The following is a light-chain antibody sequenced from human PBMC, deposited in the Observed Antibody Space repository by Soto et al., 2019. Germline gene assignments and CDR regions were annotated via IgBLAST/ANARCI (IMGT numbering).Light chain of an antibody. Sequence: EVALTQSPVTLSVSAGERATLSCRSSQRVSSNFPCSQQKPGQAPPLLIYGASTSATGIPPSFSGSGAGTEFILPISSLLSDDFSVYYCQQYYNCPPLTFGGGTKVDIK. CDR1: QRVSSN. CDR2: GAS. CDR3: QQYYNCPPLT. V-gene: IGKV3-15*01. J-gene: IGKJ4*01.